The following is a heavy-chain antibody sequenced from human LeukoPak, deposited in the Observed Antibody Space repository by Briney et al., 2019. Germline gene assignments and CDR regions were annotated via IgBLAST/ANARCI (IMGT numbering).Heavy chain of an antibody. CDR3: ATGLSYYDSSGYYDY. Sequence: GASGKLCCTVSVYTLTELAMHGIPQARGKGLEGRGVVSPEDGETIYDQKFQGRVIMTAETSTNTAYMELRSLRSEDNAVYYCATGLSYYDSSGYYDYWGQGTLVTVSS. J-gene: IGHJ4*02. CDR1: VYTLTELA. D-gene: IGHD3-22*01. V-gene: IGHV1-24*01. CDR2: VSPEDGET.